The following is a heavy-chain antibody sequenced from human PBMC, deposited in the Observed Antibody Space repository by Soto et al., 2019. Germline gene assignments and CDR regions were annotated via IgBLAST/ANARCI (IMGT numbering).Heavy chain of an antibody. CDR2: ISSSSSTT. CDR3: ARDAGSWGY. D-gene: IGHD3-10*01. V-gene: IGHV3-48*02. CDR1: GITFTTYS. Sequence: EVQLVESGGGLVQPGGSLRLSCAASGITFTTYSMNWVRQAPGKGLEWVSYISSSSSTTYYADSVKGRFTISRDNAKNSLYLQMNSLRYEDTPVYYCARDAGSWGYWGQGTLLTVSS. J-gene: IGHJ4*02.